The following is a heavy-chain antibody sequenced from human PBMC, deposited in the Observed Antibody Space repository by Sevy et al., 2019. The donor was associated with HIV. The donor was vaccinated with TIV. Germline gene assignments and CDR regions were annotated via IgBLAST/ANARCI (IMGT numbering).Heavy chain of an antibody. CDR1: GFTFSSDW. V-gene: IGHV3-7*04. J-gene: IGHJ4*02. CDR2: IKQDGSEK. D-gene: IGHD5-12*01. Sequence: EGSLRLSCAASGFTFSSDWMNWVPQAPGKELEWVANIKQDGSEKYYVDSVKGRFTISRDNAKNSLYLQMNSLRAEDTAVYYCARGVEMATTYFDYWGQGTLVTVSS. CDR3: ARGVEMATTYFDY.